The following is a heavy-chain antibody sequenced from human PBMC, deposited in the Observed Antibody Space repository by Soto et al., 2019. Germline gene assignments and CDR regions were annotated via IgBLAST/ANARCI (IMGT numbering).Heavy chain of an antibody. D-gene: IGHD3-10*01. J-gene: IGHJ1*01. CDR2: IFTSGSST. V-gene: IGHV3-23*01. CDR3: ARDLAPYGSGRYPTEYFQH. CDR1: GFTFSSYA. Sequence: PGGSLRLSCAASGFTFSSYAMTWVRQAPGKGLGLAAIFTSGSSTYYADSVKGRFTISRDNSKNTLYLQMNSLRAEDTAVYYCARDLAPYGSGRYPTEYFQHWGQGTLVTVSS.